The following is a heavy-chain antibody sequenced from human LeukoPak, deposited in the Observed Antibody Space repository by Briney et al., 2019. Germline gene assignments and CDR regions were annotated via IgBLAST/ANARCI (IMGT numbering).Heavy chain of an antibody. D-gene: IGHD4-17*01. Sequence: GGSLRLSCAASGFPFSSYAMSWVRQAPGKGLEWVSAISGSGGRTYYADSVKGRFTISRDNSKNTLYLQMNSLRAEDTAVYYCANDYGDYLYYYMDVWGKGTTVTVSS. CDR3: ANDYGDYLYYYMDV. CDR2: ISGSGGRT. V-gene: IGHV3-23*01. CDR1: GFPFSSYA. J-gene: IGHJ6*03.